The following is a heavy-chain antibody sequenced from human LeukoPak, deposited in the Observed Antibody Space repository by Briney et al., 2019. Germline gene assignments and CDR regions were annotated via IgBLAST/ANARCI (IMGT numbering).Heavy chain of an antibody. Sequence: GRSLRLSCAASGFTFSSYAMHWVRQAPGKGLEWVAVISYDGSNKYYADSVKGRFTISRDNSKNTLYLQMNSLRAEDTAVYYCARVSGYSVDYWGQGTLVTVSS. CDR3: ARVSGYSVDY. V-gene: IGHV3-30-3*01. CDR2: ISYDGSNK. CDR1: GFTFSSYA. D-gene: IGHD5/OR15-5a*01. J-gene: IGHJ4*02.